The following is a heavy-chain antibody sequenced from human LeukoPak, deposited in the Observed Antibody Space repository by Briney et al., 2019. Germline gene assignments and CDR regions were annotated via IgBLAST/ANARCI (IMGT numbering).Heavy chain of an antibody. D-gene: IGHD5-12*01. CDR3: ATLEWLPFNYYGMDV. Sequence: GGSLRLSCAASGFTFSGYSMNWVRQAPGQGLEWVSSISSSSTYIYYADSVKGRFTISRDNAKNSLYLQMSSLRAEDTAVYYCATLEWLPFNYYGMDVWGQGTTVTVSS. CDR1: GFTFSGYS. CDR2: ISSSSTYI. V-gene: IGHV3-21*01. J-gene: IGHJ6*02.